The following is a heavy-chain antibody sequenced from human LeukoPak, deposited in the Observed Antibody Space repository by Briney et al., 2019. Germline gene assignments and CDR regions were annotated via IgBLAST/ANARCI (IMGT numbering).Heavy chain of an antibody. CDR1: GFNFSNYD. CDR3: ASTEWGY. CDR2: IKQDGSEK. J-gene: IGHJ4*02. Sequence: GGSLRLSCAASGFNFSNYDMHWVRQAPGKGLEWVANIKQDGSEKYYVDSVKGRFTISRDNAKNSLYLQMNSLRAEDTAVYYCASTEWGYWGQGTLVTVSS. D-gene: IGHD1-14*01. V-gene: IGHV3-7*01.